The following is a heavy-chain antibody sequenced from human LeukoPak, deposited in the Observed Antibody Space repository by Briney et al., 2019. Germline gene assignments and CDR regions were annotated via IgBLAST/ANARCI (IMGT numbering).Heavy chain of an antibody. J-gene: IGHJ4*02. CDR2: IRRIRDDETT. D-gene: IGHD1-26*01. Sequence: GGTLRLSCAASGFIFSNTWISGATQAPRKGREEVVRIRRIRDDETTGYAATVKGRFNISRDDSQNTVYLQMNSLKTEDTAVYYCATDPRWEKVFDYWGQGTLVTVSS. CDR3: ATDPRWEKVFDY. CDR1: GFIFSNTW. V-gene: IGHV3-15*01.